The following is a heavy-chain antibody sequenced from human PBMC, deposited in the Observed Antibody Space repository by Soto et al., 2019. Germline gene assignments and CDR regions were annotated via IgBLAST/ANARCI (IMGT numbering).Heavy chain of an antibody. CDR2: IRIYNGNT. D-gene: IGHD1-26*01. V-gene: IGHV1-18*01. Sequence: QVHLVQSGPEVKKAGASVKVSCKASGYNFTSYGISWVRQAPGQGLEWMGWIRIYNGNTKYAQRFQGRVTMTTDTSTTTAYMELRSLRSDDTAVYYCARENKWELSHWFDPWGQGTQVTVSS. CDR3: ARENKWELSHWFDP. CDR1: GYNFTSYG. J-gene: IGHJ5*02.